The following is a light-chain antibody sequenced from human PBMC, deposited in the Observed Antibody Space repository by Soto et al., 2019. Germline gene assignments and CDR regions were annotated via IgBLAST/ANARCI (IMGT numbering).Light chain of an antibody. V-gene: IGLV1-44*01. CDR1: SSNIGSNT. J-gene: IGLJ2*01. CDR2: SNN. CDR3: AAWDDSLNGPV. Sequence: QSVLTQPPSASGTPGQRVTISRSGSSSNIGSNTVNWYQQFPGTAPKLLIYSNNRRPSGVPDRFSGSKSGTSASLAISGLQSEDEADYYCAAWDDSLNGPVFGGGTKLTVL.